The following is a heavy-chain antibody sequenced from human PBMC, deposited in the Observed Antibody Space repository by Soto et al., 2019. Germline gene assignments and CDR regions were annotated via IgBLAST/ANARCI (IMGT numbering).Heavy chain of an antibody. Sequence: LSLTCAVSGASISSGGYSWSWIRQPPGKGLEWIGYIYHSETTSYNPSLKSRVTISVDKSTNQFSLKLSSVTAADTAVYYCAREGCSRGSCFYDYWGHGILVTVSS. CDR1: GASISSGGYS. V-gene: IGHV4-30-2*01. D-gene: IGHD2-15*01. CDR2: IYHSETT. CDR3: AREGCSRGSCFYDY. J-gene: IGHJ4*01.